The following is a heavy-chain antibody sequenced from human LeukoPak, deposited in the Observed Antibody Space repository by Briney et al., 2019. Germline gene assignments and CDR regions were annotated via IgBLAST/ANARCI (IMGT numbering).Heavy chain of an antibody. Sequence: ASVKVSCKASGYTFTSYYMHWVRQAPGQGLEWMGIINPSGGSTSYAQKFQGRVTMTRDMSTSAVYMELSSLRSEDTAVYYCARDSVGASLADYWGQGTLVTVSS. CDR2: INPSGGST. D-gene: IGHD1-26*01. V-gene: IGHV1-46*01. CDR1: GYTFTSYY. CDR3: ARDSVGASLADY. J-gene: IGHJ4*02.